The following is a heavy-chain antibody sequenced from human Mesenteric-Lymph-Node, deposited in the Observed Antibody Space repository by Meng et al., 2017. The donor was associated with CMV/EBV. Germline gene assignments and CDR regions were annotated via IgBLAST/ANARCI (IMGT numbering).Heavy chain of an antibody. CDR3: ASPTYYYYYGMDV. J-gene: IGHJ6*02. V-gene: IGHV3-23*01. CDR2: ISGSGGST. Sequence: GGSLRLSCAASGFTFSSYAMSWVRQAPGKGLEWVSAISGSGGSTYYADSVKGRFTISRDNSKNTLYLQMNSLRAEDTAVYYCASPTYYYYYGMDVWGQGTTVTVSS. CDR1: GFTFSSYA.